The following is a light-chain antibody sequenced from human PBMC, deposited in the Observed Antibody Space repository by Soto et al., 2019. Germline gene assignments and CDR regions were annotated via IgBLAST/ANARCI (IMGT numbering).Light chain of an antibody. V-gene: IGKV3-20*01. CDR2: GAS. Sequence: EIVLTQSPGTLSLSPGERATLSCRASQSVSSNYLAWYQKKPGQAPRLLIFGASSRATGIPDRFSGSGSGTDFTLTISRLEPEDFAVYSCQQYGSSPLTFGGGTKVEIK. J-gene: IGKJ4*01. CDR3: QQYGSSPLT. CDR1: QSVSSNY.